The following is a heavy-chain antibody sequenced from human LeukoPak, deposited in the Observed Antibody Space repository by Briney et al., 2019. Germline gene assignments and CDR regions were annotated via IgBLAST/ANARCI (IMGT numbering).Heavy chain of an antibody. J-gene: IGHJ6*03. D-gene: IGHD5-12*01. V-gene: IGHV1-2*02. CDR3: PRAESVPAGGYEYWNMDV. CDR2: INPNSGGT. CDR1: GYTFTGYY. Sequence: ASVKVSCKASGYTFTGYYMHWVRQAPRQGLQWMGWINPNSGGTDYAQKFQGRVTMNRDTSISTVYMELSSLRSDDTAVYYCPRAESVPAGGYEYWNMDVWGKGTTVTVSS.